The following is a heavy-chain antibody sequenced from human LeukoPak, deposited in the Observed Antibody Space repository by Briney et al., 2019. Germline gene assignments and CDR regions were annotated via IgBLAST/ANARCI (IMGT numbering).Heavy chain of an antibody. CDR3: ARDPGWLDFDY. Sequence: KASETLSLTCAVYGGSFSGYYWSWIRQPPGKGLEWIGEINHSGSTNYNPSLKSRVTISVDTSKNQFSLKLSSVTAADTAVYYCARDPGWLDFDYWGQGTLVTVSS. D-gene: IGHD2-15*01. V-gene: IGHV4-34*01. CDR1: GGSFSGYY. CDR2: INHSGST. J-gene: IGHJ4*02.